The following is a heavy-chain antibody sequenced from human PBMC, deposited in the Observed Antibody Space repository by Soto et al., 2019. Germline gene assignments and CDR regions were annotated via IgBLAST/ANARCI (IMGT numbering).Heavy chain of an antibody. V-gene: IGHV1-3*01. J-gene: IGHJ5*02. D-gene: IGHD1-26*01. Sequence: ASVKVSCKASGYTFTSYAMHWVRQAPGQRLEWMGWINAGNGNTKYSQKLQGRVTMTTDTSTSTAYMELSSLRSEDTAVYYCARGYTFPFDPWGQGTLVTVSS. CDR3: ARGYTFPFDP. CDR1: GYTFTSYA. CDR2: INAGNGNT.